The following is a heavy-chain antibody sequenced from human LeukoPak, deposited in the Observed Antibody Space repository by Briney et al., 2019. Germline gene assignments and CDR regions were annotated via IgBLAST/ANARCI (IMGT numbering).Heavy chain of an antibody. D-gene: IGHD4-11*01. CDR3: AKDTERGFDFSSSFQS. J-gene: IGHJ4*02. CDR1: GFTFSHYA. Sequence: GRSLRLSCTTSGFTFSHYAMHWVRQAPGKGLEWVAVIWNDGSDEYYGDSVKGRFTISRDNSKKTVYLQLSSLRVEDTAVYYCAKDTERGFDFSSSFQSWGQGTLVTVSS. V-gene: IGHV3-33*06. CDR2: IWNDGSDE.